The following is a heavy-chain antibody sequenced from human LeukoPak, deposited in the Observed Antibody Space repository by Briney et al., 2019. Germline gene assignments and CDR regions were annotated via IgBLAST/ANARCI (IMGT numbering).Heavy chain of an antibody. CDR2: INHSGST. CDR1: GGSFSGYY. CDR3: ARDRDSSSWYRDAFDI. D-gene: IGHD6-13*01. V-gene: IGHV4-34*01. Sequence: SETRSLTGAVYGGSFSGYYWSWIRKPPGKGLEWIGEINHSGSTNYNPSLKSRVTISVDTSKNQFSLKLSSVTAADTAVYYCARDRDSSSWYRDAFDIWGQGTMVTVSS. J-gene: IGHJ3*02.